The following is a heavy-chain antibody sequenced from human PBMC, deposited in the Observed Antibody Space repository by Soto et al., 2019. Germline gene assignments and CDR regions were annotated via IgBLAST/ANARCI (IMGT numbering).Heavy chain of an antibody. CDR2: IHYSGTT. CDR3: AAGEASSRNLAPYYLDF. J-gene: IGHJ4*02. CDR1: GGSMRNYV. D-gene: IGHD6-13*01. Sequence: SETLSLTCTVSGGSMRNYVWTWIRQPPGKGLEWIGYIHYSGTTSFFPSYNPSLRSRVTISEDTSKNQFSLKLLSVTTADTAVYFCAAGEASSRNLAPYYLDFWGQGTLVTV. V-gene: IGHV4-59*01.